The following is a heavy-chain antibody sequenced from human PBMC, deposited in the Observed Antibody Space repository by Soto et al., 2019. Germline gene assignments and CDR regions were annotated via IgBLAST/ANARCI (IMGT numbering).Heavy chain of an antibody. CDR1: GFTFSSHG. CDR2: ISYDGSNK. CDR3: AKDRRIAAAGPLHY. J-gene: IGHJ4*02. D-gene: IGHD6-13*01. Sequence: GGSLRLSCAASGFTFSSHGMHWVRQAPGKGLEWVAVISYDGSNKYYADSVKGRFTISRDNSKNTLYLQMNSLRAEDTAVYYCAKDRRIAAAGPLHYWGQGTLVTVSS. V-gene: IGHV3-30*18.